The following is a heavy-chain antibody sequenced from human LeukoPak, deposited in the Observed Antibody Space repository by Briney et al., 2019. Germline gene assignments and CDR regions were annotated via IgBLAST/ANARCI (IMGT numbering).Heavy chain of an antibody. CDR2: IYYTGNT. D-gene: IGHD2-2*01. V-gene: IGHV4-59*01. CDR1: GGSISNYY. J-gene: IGHJ4*02. Sequence: SETLSLTCTVSGGSISNYYWNWIRQPPGKGLEWIGYIYYTGNTNYNPSLKSRVTISVDTSKNQFSLKLSSVTAADTAVYYCARGPTYQPIDSWGQGTLVTVSS. CDR3: ARGPTYQPIDS.